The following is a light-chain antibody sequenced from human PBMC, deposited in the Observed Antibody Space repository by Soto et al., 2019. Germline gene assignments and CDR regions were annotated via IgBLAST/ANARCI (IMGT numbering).Light chain of an antibody. CDR1: SSNIGSST. V-gene: IGLV1-44*01. J-gene: IGLJ2*01. Sequence: QSVLTQPPSASGTPGQRVTISCSGGSSNIGSSTVNWYQQLPGTAPKLLIYSNNQRPSGVPDRFSGSKSGTSASLAISGLQSEDEADYYCAAWDDNLNVVVFGGGTKLTVL. CDR3: AAWDDNLNVVV. CDR2: SNN.